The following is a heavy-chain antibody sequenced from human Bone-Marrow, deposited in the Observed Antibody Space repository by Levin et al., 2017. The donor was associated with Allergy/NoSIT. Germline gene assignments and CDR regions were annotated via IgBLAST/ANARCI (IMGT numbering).Heavy chain of an antibody. V-gene: IGHV3-23*01. CDR2: VSGPGGAD. J-gene: IGHJ6*03. D-gene: IGHD2-15*01. Sequence: LSLTCAASGFIFSDYAMSWVRHTSERGLEWVAGVSGPGGADYETDSVKGRFIVFRDNSKNTLFLQMNSLRAEDAAVYYCARSLVERCSGSDCYSPYYYYMDVWGKGTTVTVSS. CDR3: ARSLVERCSGSDCYSPYYYYMDV. CDR1: GFIFSDYA.